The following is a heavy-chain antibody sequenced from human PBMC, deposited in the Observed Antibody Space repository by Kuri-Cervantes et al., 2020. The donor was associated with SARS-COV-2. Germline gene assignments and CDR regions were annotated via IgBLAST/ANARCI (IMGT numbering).Heavy chain of an antibody. Sequence: GGSLRLSCAASGFTFDDYGMSWVRQAPGKGLEWVSGINWNGGSTGYADSVKGRFTISRDNAKNSLYLQMNSLRAEDTAVYYCARGVVVPAANMGYDAFDIWGQGTMATVSS. V-gene: IGHV3-20*04. D-gene: IGHD2-2*01. CDR3: ARGVVVPAANMGYDAFDI. J-gene: IGHJ3*02. CDR2: INWNGGST. CDR1: GFTFDDYG.